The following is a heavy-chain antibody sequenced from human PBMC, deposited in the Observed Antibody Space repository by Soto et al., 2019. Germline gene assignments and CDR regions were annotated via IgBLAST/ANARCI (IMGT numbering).Heavy chain of an antibody. J-gene: IGHJ6*02. Sequence: PSETLSLTCTVSGGSISSGGYYWSWIRQHPGKGLEWIGYIYYSGSTYYNPSLKSRVTISVDTSKNQFSLKLSSVTAADTAVYYCARAPYGDYAEHYYYYGMDVWGQGTTVTVSS. D-gene: IGHD4-17*01. V-gene: IGHV4-31*03. CDR1: GGSISSGGYY. CDR2: IYYSGST. CDR3: ARAPYGDYAEHYYYYGMDV.